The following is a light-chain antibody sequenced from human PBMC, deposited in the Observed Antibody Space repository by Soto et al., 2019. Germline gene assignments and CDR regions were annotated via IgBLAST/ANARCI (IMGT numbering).Light chain of an antibody. J-gene: IGLJ1*01. CDR1: SNDVGSYNL. V-gene: IGLV2-23*01. CDR2: EGS. Sequence: QSVLTQPASVSGSPGQSITISCTGTSNDVGSYNLVSWYQHHPGKAPKLMIFEGSKRPSGVSNRFSGSKSGNTASLTISGLQAEDEADFYCCSYAGSNYYVFGTGTXVTVL. CDR3: CSYAGSNYYV.